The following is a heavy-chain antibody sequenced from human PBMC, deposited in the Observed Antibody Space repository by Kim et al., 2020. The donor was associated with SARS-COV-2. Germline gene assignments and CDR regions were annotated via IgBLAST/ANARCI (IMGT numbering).Heavy chain of an antibody. CDR2: INAGNGNT. V-gene: IGHV1-3*01. CDR3: ARVPRLKIAAAGTGGYFDY. D-gene: IGHD6-13*01. CDR1: GYTFTSYA. Sequence: ASVKVSCKASGYTFTSYAMHWVRQAPGQRLEWMGWINAGNGNTKYSQKFQGRVTITRDTSASTAYMELSSLRSEDTAVYYCARVPRLKIAAAGTGGYFDYWGQGTLVTVSS. J-gene: IGHJ4*02.